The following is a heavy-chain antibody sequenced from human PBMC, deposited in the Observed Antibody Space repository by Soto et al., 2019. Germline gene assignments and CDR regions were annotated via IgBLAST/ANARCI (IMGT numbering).Heavy chain of an antibody. V-gene: IGHV4-61*01. CDR1: GGSVSSGSYY. CDR2: IYYSGST. Sequence: QVQLQESGPGLVKPSETLSLTCTVSGGSVSSGSYYWSWIRQPPGKGLEWIGYIYYSGSTNYNPSLKSRVTISVDTSKNQFSLKLSSVTAADTAVYYCARELGSPDYYYYYGMDVWGQGTTVSVSS. D-gene: IGHD6-6*01. CDR3: ARELGSPDYYYYYGMDV. J-gene: IGHJ6*02.